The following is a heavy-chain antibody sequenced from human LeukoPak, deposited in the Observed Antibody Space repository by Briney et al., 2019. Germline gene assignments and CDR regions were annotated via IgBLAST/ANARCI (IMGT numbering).Heavy chain of an antibody. Sequence: KSSETLSLTCAVSGYSISSGYYWGWIRQPPGKGLEWIGSIYHSGSTYYNPSLKSRVTMSVDTSKNQFSLKLSSVTAADTAVYYCARDESRSYYYYMDVWGKGTTVTVSS. J-gene: IGHJ6*03. CDR1: GYSISSGYY. V-gene: IGHV4-38-2*02. CDR2: IYHSGST. CDR3: ARDESRSYYYYMDV.